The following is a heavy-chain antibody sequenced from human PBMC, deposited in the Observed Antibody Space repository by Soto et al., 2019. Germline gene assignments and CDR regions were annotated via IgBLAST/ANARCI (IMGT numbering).Heavy chain of an antibody. CDR1: GFTYGAYE. J-gene: IGHJ6*02. V-gene: IGHV3-48*03. Sequence: EVQLVESGGGLVQPGGSLRLSCAVSGFTYGAYEMNWVRQAPGKGLEWVSYISSSGSIRYYADSVQGRFTISRDNANNSLYLQMNSLRAEDTAVYYCARDLRTLDRGVTDGMDVWGQGTTVTVSS. CDR2: ISSSGSIR. CDR3: ARDLRTLDRGVTDGMDV. D-gene: IGHD3-10*01.